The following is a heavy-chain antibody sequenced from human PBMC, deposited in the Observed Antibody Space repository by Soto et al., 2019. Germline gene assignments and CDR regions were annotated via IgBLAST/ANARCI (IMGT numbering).Heavy chain of an antibody. CDR1: GYSFTSYW. CDR3: ASLLTYYDFWSGPSYYYGMDV. Sequence: PGESLKISCKGSGYSFTSYWISWVRQMPGKGLERMGRIDPSDSYTNYSPSFQGHVTISADKSISTAYLQWSSLKASDTAMYYCASLLTYYDFWSGPSYYYGMDVWGQGTTVTVSS. V-gene: IGHV5-10-1*01. D-gene: IGHD3-3*01. J-gene: IGHJ6*02. CDR2: IDPSDSYT.